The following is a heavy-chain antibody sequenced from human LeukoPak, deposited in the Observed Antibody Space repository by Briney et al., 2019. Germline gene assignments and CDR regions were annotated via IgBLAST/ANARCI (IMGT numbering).Heavy chain of an antibody. CDR1: GYPFTSYG. D-gene: IGHD2-2*01. CDR2: FSAYNGNT. J-gene: IGHJ4*02. V-gene: IGHV1-18*01. CDR3: ARDVSGVVPAAISVDY. Sequence: APVRVSCKASGYPFTSYGISWVRRSPGQGREGMGGFSAYNGNTNYAKKLRGRVIMTTDTSTSTAYMELRSLRSDDTAVYYCARDVSGVVPAAISVDYWGQGTLVTVSS.